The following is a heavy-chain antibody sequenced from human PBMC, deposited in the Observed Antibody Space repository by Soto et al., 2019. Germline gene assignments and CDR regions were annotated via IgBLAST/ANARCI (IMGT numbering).Heavy chain of an antibody. CDR2: IIPIFGTA. J-gene: IGHJ6*02. D-gene: IGHD2-15*01. V-gene: IGHV1-69*01. CDR1: GGTFSSYA. Sequence: QVQLVQSGAEVQKPGSSVKVSCKASGGTFSSYAISWVRQAPGQGLEWMGGIIPIFGTANYAQKFQGRVTLTADESTRTAYMELSSLRSEDTAVYYCARFGCSGGSCPYGMDVWGQGTTVTVSS. CDR3: ARFGCSGGSCPYGMDV.